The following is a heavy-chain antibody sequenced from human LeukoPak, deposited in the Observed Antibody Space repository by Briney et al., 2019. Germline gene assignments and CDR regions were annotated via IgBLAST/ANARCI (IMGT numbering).Heavy chain of an antibody. V-gene: IGHV3-74*01. Sequence: PGGSLRLSCAASKFTFGSFWMDWVRLVPGKGLLWVSRINPDGSDTEYADSVKGRFTVSRDNARNTLYLEMRSLSVQDSGLHYCARVRNGYSSGLDVWGPGTWVTVSS. CDR1: KFTFGSFW. CDR3: ARVRNGYSSGLDV. J-gene: IGHJ6*02. CDR2: INPDGSDT. D-gene: IGHD2-15*01.